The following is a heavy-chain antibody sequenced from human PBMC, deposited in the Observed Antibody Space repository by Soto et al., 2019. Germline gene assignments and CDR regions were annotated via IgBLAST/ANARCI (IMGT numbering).Heavy chain of an antibody. CDR3: ARQALCYCTNVVCKGSWFDP. J-gene: IGHJ5*02. Sequence: PGESLKISCKGSGYSFTSYWISWVRQMPGKGLEWMGRIDPSDSYTNYSPSFQGHVTISADKSISTAYLQWSSLKASDSAMYYCARQALCYCTNVVCKGSWFDPWGQGTLVTVSS. CDR1: GYSFTSYW. CDR2: IDPSDSYT. V-gene: IGHV5-10-1*01. D-gene: IGHD2-8*01.